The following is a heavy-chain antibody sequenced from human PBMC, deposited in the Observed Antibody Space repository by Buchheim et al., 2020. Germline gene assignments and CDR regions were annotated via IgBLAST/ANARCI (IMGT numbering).Heavy chain of an antibody. CDR1: GFTFSSYA. J-gene: IGHJ4*02. CDR2: IADDGSNK. D-gene: IGHD4-17*01. V-gene: IGHV3-30-3*01. Sequence: QVQLVESGGGVVQPGRSLRLSCAASGFTFSSYAMHWVRQAPGKGLEWVAVIADDGSNKYYADSVKGRFTISRDNSKNTRYLQMNSLRAEDTAVYYCARVLFDYGDYGPTDYWGQGTL. CDR3: ARVLFDYGDYGPTDY.